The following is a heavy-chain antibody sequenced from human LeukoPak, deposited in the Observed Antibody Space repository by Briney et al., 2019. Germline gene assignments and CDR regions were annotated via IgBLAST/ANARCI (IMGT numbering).Heavy chain of an antibody. J-gene: IGHJ4*02. V-gene: IGHV4-59*12. CDR2: IYYSGST. CDR1: GGSISSYY. D-gene: IGHD5-18*01. CDR3: ARAGGYGLIDY. Sequence: SETLSLTCTVSGGSISSYYWSWIRQPPGKGLEWIGYIYYSGSTNYNPSLKSRVTISLDTSKNQFSLKVGSMTAADTAVYYCARAGGYGLIDYWGQGTMVSVSS.